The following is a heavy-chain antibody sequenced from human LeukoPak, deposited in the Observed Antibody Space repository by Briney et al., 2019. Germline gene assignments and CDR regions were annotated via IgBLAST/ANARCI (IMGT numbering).Heavy chain of an antibody. V-gene: IGHV1-18*01. CDR3: ARDLGIPVATAFDY. CDR2: ISAYNGNT. Sequence: ASVKVSCRASGYTFTSYGISWVRQAPGQGLEWMGWISAYNGNTNYAQKLQGRVTMTTDTSTSTAYMELRSLRSDDTAVYYCARDLGIPVATAFDYWGQGALVTVSS. J-gene: IGHJ4*02. CDR1: GYTFTSYG. D-gene: IGHD6-19*01.